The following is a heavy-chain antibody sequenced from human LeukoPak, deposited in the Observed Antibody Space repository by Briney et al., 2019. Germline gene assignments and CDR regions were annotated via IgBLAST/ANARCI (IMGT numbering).Heavy chain of an antibody. CDR3: AREKNGNEPFDY. CDR2: IYYGGST. V-gene: IGHV4-59*01. D-gene: IGHD4-23*01. CDR1: GGSISSYY. Sequence: SETLSLTCTVSGGSISSYYWSWIRQPPGKGLEWIGYIYYGGSTNYNPSLKSRVTISVDTSKNQFSLKVSSVTAADTAVYYCAREKNGNEPFDYWGQGTLVTVSS. J-gene: IGHJ4*02.